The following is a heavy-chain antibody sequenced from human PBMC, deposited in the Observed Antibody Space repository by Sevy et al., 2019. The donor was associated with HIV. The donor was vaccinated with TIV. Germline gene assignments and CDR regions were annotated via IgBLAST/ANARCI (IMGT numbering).Heavy chain of an antibody. V-gene: IGHV3-48*04. CDR2: ISNSGTTI. J-gene: IGHJ4*02. CDR3: ARDLPPSATTVAHFDC. Sequence: GGSLRLSCVASGFTFDTYTMNWVRQAPGKGLEWVSYISNSGTTISYSDSVRGRFTISRDNARNLLYLQMNSLRAEDTAVYYCARDLPPSATTVAHFDCWGQGTLVTVSS. D-gene: IGHD4-17*01. CDR1: GFTFDTYT.